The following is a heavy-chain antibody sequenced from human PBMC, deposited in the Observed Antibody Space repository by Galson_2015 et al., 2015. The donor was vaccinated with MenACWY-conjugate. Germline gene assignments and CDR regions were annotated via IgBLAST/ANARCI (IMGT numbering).Heavy chain of an antibody. CDR1: GFSFSSYG. Sequence: SLRLSCAASGFSFSSYGIHWVRQAPGKGLEWVAVIWHDGTNKYYADSVKGRFTISRDNSQNTLYLQMNSLRAEDSAVYYCARDPGSDAFDYWGQGTLVSVSA. J-gene: IGHJ4*02. CDR3: ARDPGSDAFDY. D-gene: IGHD3-10*01. CDR2: IWHDGTNK. V-gene: IGHV3-33*01.